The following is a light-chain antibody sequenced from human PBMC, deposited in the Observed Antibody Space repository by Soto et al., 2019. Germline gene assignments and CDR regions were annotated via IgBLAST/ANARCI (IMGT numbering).Light chain of an antibody. CDR2: GAS. J-gene: IGKJ5*01. Sequence: EIVLTQSPVTMSVSPGERATLSCRASQSVSSNLAWYQQRPGQAPRLLIYGASTRATGIPARFSGSGSGTEFTLTISSLQSEDFAVYYCQQYNNWPPITFGQGTRLEIK. CDR1: QSVSSN. CDR3: QQYNNWPPIT. V-gene: IGKV3-15*01.